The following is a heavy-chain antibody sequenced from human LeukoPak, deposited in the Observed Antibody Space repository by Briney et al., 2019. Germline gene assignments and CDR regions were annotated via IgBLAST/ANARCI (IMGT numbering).Heavy chain of an antibody. Sequence: ASVKVSCKASGYTFTSYYMHWVRQAPGQGLEWMGIINPSGGSTSYAQKFQGRVTMTRDTSTSTVYMELSSPRSEDTAVYYCAREVIGDIVVVPAADGMDVWGQGTTVTVSS. D-gene: IGHD2-2*01. CDR2: INPSGGST. CDR1: GYTFTSYY. CDR3: AREVIGDIVVVPAADGMDV. J-gene: IGHJ6*02. V-gene: IGHV1-46*01.